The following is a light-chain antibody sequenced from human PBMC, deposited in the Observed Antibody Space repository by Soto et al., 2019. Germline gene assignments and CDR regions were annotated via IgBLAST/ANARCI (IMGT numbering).Light chain of an antibody. Sequence: QSALTQPASVSGSPGQSITISCTGTSSDVGAYNFVSWYQQHPGKAPKLIIYDVTSRPSGVSDRFSGSTSGNTASLTISGLQAEDEADYYCVSYASGSTLYVFGPGTKLTVL. CDR3: VSYASGSTLYV. J-gene: IGLJ1*01. CDR1: SSDVGAYNF. V-gene: IGLV2-14*03. CDR2: DVT.